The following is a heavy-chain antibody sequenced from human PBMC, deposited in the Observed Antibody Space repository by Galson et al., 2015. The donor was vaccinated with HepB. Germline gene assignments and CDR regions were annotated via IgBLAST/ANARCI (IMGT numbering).Heavy chain of an antibody. D-gene: IGHD3-16*01. J-gene: IGHJ3*02. V-gene: IGHV3-30*18. CDR2: ISYDGSNK. CDR3: AKDLGIPYHDAFDI. CDR1: GFTFSSYG. Sequence: SLRLSCAASGFTFSSYGMHWVRQAPGKGLEWVAVISYDGSNKYYTDSVKGRFTISRDNSKNTLYLQMNNLRAEDTAVYYCAKDLGIPYHDAFDIWGQGTMVTVSS.